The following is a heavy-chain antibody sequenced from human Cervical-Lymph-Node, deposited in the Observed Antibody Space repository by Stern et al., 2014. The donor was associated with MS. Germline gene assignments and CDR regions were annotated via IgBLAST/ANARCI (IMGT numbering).Heavy chain of an antibody. CDR1: GYTFTTYF. CDR2: IDPSGGIT. Sequence: QVQLVQSGAEVKKPGASVKVSCKASGYTFTTYFVHWVRQAPGQGLEWMGIIDPSGGITNYAQNFQGRVTMTRDTSTTTVYMDLSSLRSDDTAMYFCARGGRYSDTSGYSERYFQHWGQGTLVTVSS. CDR3: ARGGRYSDTSGYSERYFQH. D-gene: IGHD3-22*01. V-gene: IGHV1-46*01. J-gene: IGHJ1*01.